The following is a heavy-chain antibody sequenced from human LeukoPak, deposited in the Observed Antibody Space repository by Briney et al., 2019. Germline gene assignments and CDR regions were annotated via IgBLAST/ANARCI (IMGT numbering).Heavy chain of an antibody. D-gene: IGHD3-22*01. V-gene: IGHV4-34*01. CDR3: ARAYYYDSSGYYRS. Sequence: PSETLSLTCAVYGGSFSGYYWSWIRQPPGKGLEWIGEINHSGSTNYNPSHKSRVTISVDTSKNQFSLKLSSVTAADTAVYYCARAYYYDSSGYYRSWGQGTLVTVSS. CDR1: GGSFSGYY. CDR2: INHSGST. J-gene: IGHJ5*02.